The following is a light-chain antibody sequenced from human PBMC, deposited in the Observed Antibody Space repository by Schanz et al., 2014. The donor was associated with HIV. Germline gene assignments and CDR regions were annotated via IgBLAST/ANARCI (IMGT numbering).Light chain of an antibody. V-gene: IGLV2-14*01. CDR3: SSYTSSSTVV. Sequence: QSALTQPASLSGSPGQSITISCTEINSDVGGYNYVSWYQQHPGKAPKLMIYEVSKRPSGVPDRFSGSKSGNTASLTVSGLQAEDEADYYCSSYTSSSTVVFGGGTKLTVL. CDR2: EVS. CDR1: NSDVGGYNY. J-gene: IGLJ2*01.